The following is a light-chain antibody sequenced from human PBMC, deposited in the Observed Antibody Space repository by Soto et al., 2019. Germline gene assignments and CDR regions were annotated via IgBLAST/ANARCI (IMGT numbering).Light chain of an antibody. V-gene: IGKV3-20*01. Sequence: EIVLTQSPGTLSLSPGERATLSCRASQSVSNNYLAWYQQIPGQAPRLLISGASTRATGIPDRFRGSGSGTDFTLTISRLEPEAFAGYYCQQFGSSQWTFGQGTKVEIK. CDR1: QSVSNNY. CDR2: GAS. J-gene: IGKJ1*01. CDR3: QQFGSSQWT.